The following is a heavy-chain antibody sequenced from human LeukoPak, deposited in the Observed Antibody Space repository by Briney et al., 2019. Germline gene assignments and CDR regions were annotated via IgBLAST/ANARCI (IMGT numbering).Heavy chain of an antibody. J-gene: IGHJ3*02. Sequence: GGSLRLSCAASGFTFSSYAMHWVRQAPGKGLEXXXVISYDGSNKXXAXXXXXRFXISXXNSKNTLYLQMNSLRAEDTAVYYCARDLQLVVVAASDIWGQGTMVTVSS. CDR3: ARDLQLVVVAASDI. D-gene: IGHD2-15*01. V-gene: IGHV3-30-3*01. CDR1: GFTFSSYA. CDR2: ISYDGSNK.